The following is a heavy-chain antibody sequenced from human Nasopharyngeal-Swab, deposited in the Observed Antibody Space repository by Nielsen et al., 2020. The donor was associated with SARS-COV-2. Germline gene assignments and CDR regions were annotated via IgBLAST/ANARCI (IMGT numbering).Heavy chain of an antibody. CDR2: IIPILGIA. CDR3: ARGGADDILTGPYYYYYYYMDV. V-gene: IGHV1-69*10. D-gene: IGHD3-9*01. J-gene: IGHJ6*03. Sequence: ARQAPGQGFGGMGEIIPILGIANYAQKFQGRVTITADKSTSTAYMELSSLRSEDTAVYYCARGGADDILTGPYYYYYYYMDVWGKGTTVTVSS.